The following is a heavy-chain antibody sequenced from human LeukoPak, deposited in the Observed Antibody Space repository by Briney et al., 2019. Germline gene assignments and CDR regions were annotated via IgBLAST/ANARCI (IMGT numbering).Heavy chain of an antibody. Sequence: PSETLSLTCTLSGCSISRYWWSWLRQPPGKGLEWIGYIYYSGSTNYNPSLKSRVTISVDTSKNQFSLKLSSVTAADTAVYYCARDFMVRGVIGGMDVWGQGTTVTVSS. CDR2: IYYSGST. D-gene: IGHD3-10*01. CDR3: ARDFMVRGVIGGMDV. V-gene: IGHV4-59*01. CDR1: GCSISRYW. J-gene: IGHJ6*02.